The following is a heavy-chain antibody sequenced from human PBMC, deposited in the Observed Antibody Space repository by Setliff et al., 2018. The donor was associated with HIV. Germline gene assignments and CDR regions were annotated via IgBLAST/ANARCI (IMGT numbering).Heavy chain of an antibody. CDR2: IYPGDSDT. D-gene: IGHD2-21*02. J-gene: IGHJ6*03. CDR3: ARQGEVTAVAPFNNFYMDV. Sequence: GESLKISCKGSEYSFTNNWIGWVRQMPGKGLEWMGIIYPGDSDTRYSPSFQGQVTISADRPISTAYLQWRSLKASDTAMYYCARQGEVTAVAPFNNFYMDVWGKGTAVTVSS. V-gene: IGHV5-51*01. CDR1: EYSFTNNW.